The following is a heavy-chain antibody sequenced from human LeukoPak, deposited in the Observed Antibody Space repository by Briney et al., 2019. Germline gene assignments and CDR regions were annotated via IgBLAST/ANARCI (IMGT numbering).Heavy chain of an antibody. J-gene: IGHJ6*02. Sequence: PSETLSLTCTVSGGSISSSVYYGVWIRQSPGKGLEWIGSIYYSGSTYYNPSLKSRVTISVDTSKNQFSLSLSSVTAADTAVYYCARITFVVEGYGMDVWGQGTTVTVSS. V-gene: IGHV4-39*07. D-gene: IGHD2-21*01. CDR2: IYYSGST. CDR1: GGSISSSVYY. CDR3: ARITFVVEGYGMDV.